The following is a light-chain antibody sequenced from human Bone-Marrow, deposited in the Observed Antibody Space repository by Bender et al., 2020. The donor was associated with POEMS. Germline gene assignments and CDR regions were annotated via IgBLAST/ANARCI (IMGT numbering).Light chain of an antibody. V-gene: IGLV2-23*02. CDR1: SSDVGGDNY. J-gene: IGLJ3*02. CDR3: CSYAGSSTTV. CDR2: EVS. Sequence: QSALTQPPSASGSPGQSVTISCTGTSSDVGGDNYVSWYQQYPGKAPKVLIYEVSKRPSGVSNRFSGSKSGNTASLTISGLQAEDEANYYCCSYAGSSTTVFGGGTKLTVL.